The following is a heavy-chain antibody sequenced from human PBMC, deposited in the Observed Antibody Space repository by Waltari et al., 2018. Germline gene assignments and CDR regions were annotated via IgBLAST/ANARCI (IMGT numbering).Heavy chain of an antibody. CDR1: GFPLRNARMR. J-gene: IGHJ4*02. CDR3: ARSGKRGFGAEPGKY. Sequence: QVTLKEPGPVLVKPTETLTLTCTVSGFPLRNARMRVSWLRPPPGKALEWLAHIFANDEKSYSTSLKSRLTNSKDTAKIQVVRTRTNMDAVDTATYDCARSGKRGFGAEPGKYWGQGTLVTVSS. D-gene: IGHD3-10*01. V-gene: IGHV2-26*01. CDR2: IFANDEK.